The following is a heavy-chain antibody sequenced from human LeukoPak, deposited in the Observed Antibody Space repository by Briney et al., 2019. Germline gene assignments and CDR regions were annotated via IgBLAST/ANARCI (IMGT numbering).Heavy chain of an antibody. V-gene: IGHV5-51*01. CDR1: GYSFTSYW. D-gene: IGHD3-9*01. CDR3: ARQDDILTGYSPFDY. J-gene: IGHJ4*02. CDR2: IYPGDSDT. Sequence: GESLKISCKGSGYSFTSYWIGWVRQMPGKGLEWMGIIYPGDSDTRYSPSFQGQVTISADKSISTAYLQWSSLKASDTAMYYCARQDDILTGYSPFDYWGQGTLVTVSS.